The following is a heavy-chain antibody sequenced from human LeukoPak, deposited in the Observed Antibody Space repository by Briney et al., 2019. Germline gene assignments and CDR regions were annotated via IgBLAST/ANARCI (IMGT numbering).Heavy chain of an antibody. J-gene: IGHJ3*02. Sequence: SETLSLTCAVYGGSFSGYYWSWIRQPPGKGLEWIGEINHSGSTNYNPSLKSRVTISVDTSKNQFSLKLSSVTAADTAVYYCALSEALDIWGQGTMVTVSS. CDR1: GGSFSGYY. V-gene: IGHV4-34*01. CDR3: ALSEALDI. CDR2: INHSGST.